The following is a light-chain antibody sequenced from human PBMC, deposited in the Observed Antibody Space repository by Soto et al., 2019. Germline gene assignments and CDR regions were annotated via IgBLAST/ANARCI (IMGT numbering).Light chain of an antibody. CDR2: DAS. CDR3: QQYGT. V-gene: IGKV1-5*01. J-gene: IGKJ1*01. CDR1: QSLNSL. Sequence: DIQMTQSPSTLSASVEDRVTITCRASQSLNSLLAWYHQKPGRAPKLLIYDASTLASGVPSRFSGSGSGPEFTLTISNLQPDDFATYYCQQYGTFGQGTKVDIK.